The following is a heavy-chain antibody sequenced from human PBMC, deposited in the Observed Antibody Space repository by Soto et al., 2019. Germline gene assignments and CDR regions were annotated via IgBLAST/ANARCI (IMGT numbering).Heavy chain of an antibody. J-gene: IGHJ4*02. V-gene: IGHV2-5*05. CDR1: GFSLTTSGVG. Sequence: QITLKESGPTLVKPTQTLTLTCTFSGFSLTTSGVGVGWIRQPPGKALEWLALIYWDDVKSYGPSLKSRLTITKDTSKNQLVLTMTNMDPMDTATYYCAHLYDSSGYFDYWGQGTLVTVSS. CDR2: IYWDDVK. CDR3: AHLYDSSGYFDY. D-gene: IGHD3-22*01.